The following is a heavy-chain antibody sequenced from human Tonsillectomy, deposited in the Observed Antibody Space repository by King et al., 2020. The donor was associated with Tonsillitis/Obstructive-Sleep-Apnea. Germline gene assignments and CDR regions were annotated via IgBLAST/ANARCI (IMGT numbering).Heavy chain of an antibody. CDR1: GYTFTSYY. J-gene: IGHJ3*02. V-gene: IGHV1-46*01. Sequence: VQLVESGAEVKKPGASVKVSCKASGYTFTSYYMHWVRQAPGQGLEWVGIINPSGGSTSYAQKFQGIVTMNRDTSTSTVYMELSSLRSEDTAVYYCARDGPSRGIEAFDIWGQGTMVTVSS. CDR3: ARDGPSRGIEAFDI. CDR2: INPSGGST. D-gene: IGHD3-16*01.